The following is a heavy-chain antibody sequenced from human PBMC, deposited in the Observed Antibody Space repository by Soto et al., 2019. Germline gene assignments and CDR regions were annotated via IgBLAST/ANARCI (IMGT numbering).Heavy chain of an antibody. CDR2: INHSGST. D-gene: IGHD6-13*01. J-gene: IGHJ4*02. CDR3: ARQRGIAAAVDY. Sequence: SETLSLTCAVYCGSFSGYYWSWIRQPPGKGLEWIGEINHSGSTNYNPSLKSRVTISVDTSKNQFSLKLSSVTAADTAVYYCARQRGIAAAVDYWGQGTLVTVSS. V-gene: IGHV4-34*01. CDR1: CGSFSGYY.